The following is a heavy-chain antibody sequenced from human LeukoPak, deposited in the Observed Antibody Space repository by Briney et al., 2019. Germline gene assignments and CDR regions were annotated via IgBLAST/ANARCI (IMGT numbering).Heavy chain of an antibody. CDR2: IWYDGSNK. V-gene: IGHV3-33*01. D-gene: IGHD3-9*01. CDR3: SREYFDWSRNYYYGMDV. Sequence: PGRSLRLSCAASGFTFNNYGMHWVRQAPGKGLEWMALIWYDGSNKYYADSVKGRFTISRDNSKNTLYVQMNSLRAEDTAVYYCSREYFDWSRNYYYGMDVWGQGTTVTVSS. CDR1: GFTFNNYG. J-gene: IGHJ6*02.